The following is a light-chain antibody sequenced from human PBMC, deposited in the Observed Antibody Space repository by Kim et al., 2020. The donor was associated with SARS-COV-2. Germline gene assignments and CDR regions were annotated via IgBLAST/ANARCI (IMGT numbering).Light chain of an antibody. J-gene: IGLJ1*01. V-gene: IGLV2-14*01. CDR1: SSDIGNNNY. CDR3: SSYAVTSVV. CDR2: EVS. Sequence: QSALTQPASVSGSPGQSVTISCTATSSDIGNNNYVSWYQHHPGKAPILMIYEVSNRPSGTSNRFSGSKSGNTVSLTISGLQPDDEADYYCSSYAVTSVVFGTGTKVTVL.